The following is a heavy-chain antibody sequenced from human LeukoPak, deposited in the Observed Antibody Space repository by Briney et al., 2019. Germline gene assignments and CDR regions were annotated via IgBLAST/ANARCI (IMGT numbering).Heavy chain of an antibody. CDR2: INPSGGST. CDR1: GYTFTSYY. Sequence: GASVKVSCKASGYTFTSYYMHWVRQAPGEGLEWMGIINPSGGSTSYAQKFQGRVTMTRDMSTSTVYMELSSLRSEDTVVYYCARVAAEVVGVPGAIGFGWLRRDYYYMDVWGKGTTVTVSS. CDR3: ARVAAEVVGVPGAIGFGWLRRDYYYMDV. D-gene: IGHD2-2*02. V-gene: IGHV1-46*01. J-gene: IGHJ6*03.